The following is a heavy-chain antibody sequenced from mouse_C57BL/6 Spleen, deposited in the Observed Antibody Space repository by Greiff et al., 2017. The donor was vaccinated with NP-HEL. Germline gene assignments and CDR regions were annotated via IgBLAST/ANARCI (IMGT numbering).Heavy chain of an antibody. CDR3: ASQFAY. CDR1: GYTFTDYY. Sequence: EVQLQQSGPELVKPGASVKISCKASGYTFTDYYMNWVKQSHGKSLEWIGDINPNNGGTSYNQKFKGKATLTVDKSSSTAYRELRSLTSEDSAVYYCASQFAYWGQGTLVTVAA. V-gene: IGHV1-26*01. CDR2: INPNNGGT. J-gene: IGHJ3*01.